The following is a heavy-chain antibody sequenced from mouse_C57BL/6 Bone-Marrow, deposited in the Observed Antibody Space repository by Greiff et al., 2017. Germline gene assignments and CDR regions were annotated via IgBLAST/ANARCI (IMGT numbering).Heavy chain of an antibody. Sequence: VQLVESGAELARPGASVKLSCKASGYTFTSYGISWVKPRTVQGLEWIGELYPRSGNTYYNEKFKGTATLTSDKSSSTAYMELRSLTSEDSAVYFCARPGSSYFYYAMDYWGQGTSVTGSS. CDR1: GYTFTSYG. D-gene: IGHD1-1*01. CDR3: ARPGSSYFYYAMDY. J-gene: IGHJ4*01. V-gene: IGHV1-81*01. CDR2: LYPRSGNT.